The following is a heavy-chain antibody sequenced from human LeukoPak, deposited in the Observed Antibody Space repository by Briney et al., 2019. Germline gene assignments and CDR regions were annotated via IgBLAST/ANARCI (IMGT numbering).Heavy chain of an antibody. J-gene: IGHJ4*02. Sequence: SETLSLTCTVSGGSISSTNLYWGWIRQPPGKGLEWIGSIYHSGDTSYNPSLKSRITMSVEKSKNQFSLKMTSLTAADTAVYYCAGPSSNASFAYWGQGTQVTVSS. D-gene: IGHD3-10*01. CDR3: AGPSSNASFAY. CDR1: GGSISSTNLY. V-gene: IGHV4-39*01. CDR2: IYHSGDT.